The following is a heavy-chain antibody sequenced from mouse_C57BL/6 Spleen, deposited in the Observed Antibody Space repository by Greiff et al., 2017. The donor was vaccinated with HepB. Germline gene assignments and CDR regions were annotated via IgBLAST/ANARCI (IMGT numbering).Heavy chain of an antibody. V-gene: IGHV1-22*01. D-gene: IGHD2-5*01. CDR2: INPNNGGT. CDR1: GYTFTDYN. J-gene: IGHJ4*01. Sequence: EVQLQQSGPELVKPGASVKMSCKASGYTFTDYNMHWVKQSHGKSLEWIGYINPNNGGTSYNQKFKGKATLTVNKSSSTAYMELRSLTSEDSAVYYCARMAYYSNYYAMDYWGQGTSVTVS. CDR3: ARMAYYSNYYAMDY.